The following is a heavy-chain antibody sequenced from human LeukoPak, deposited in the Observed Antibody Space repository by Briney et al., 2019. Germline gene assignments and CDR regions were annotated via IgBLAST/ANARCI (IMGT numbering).Heavy chain of an antibody. Sequence: SETLSLTCTVSGGSISSYYWSWIRQPPGKGLEWIGEINHSGRTNYNPSLKSRVTIAVDTSKNQFSLKLSSVTAADTAVYYCVITPGMDFEDYWGQGTLVTVSS. D-gene: IGHD3/OR15-3a*01. CDR2: INHSGRT. V-gene: IGHV4-34*01. J-gene: IGHJ4*02. CDR3: VITPGMDFEDY. CDR1: GGSISSYY.